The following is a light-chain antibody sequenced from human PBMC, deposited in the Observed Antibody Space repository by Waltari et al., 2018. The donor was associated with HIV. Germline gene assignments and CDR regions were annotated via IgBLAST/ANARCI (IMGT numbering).Light chain of an antibody. CDR1: SSNIGSNY. Sequence: QSVLTQPPSASGTPGQRITISCSGRSSNIGSNYVYWYRQLPGTAPKLLIYRKNQRPSGVPDRFSGSKSGTSASLAISGLRSEDEADYYCATWDDTLSGHVVFGGGTKLNVL. V-gene: IGLV1-47*01. CDR2: RKN. CDR3: ATWDDTLSGHVV. J-gene: IGLJ2*01.